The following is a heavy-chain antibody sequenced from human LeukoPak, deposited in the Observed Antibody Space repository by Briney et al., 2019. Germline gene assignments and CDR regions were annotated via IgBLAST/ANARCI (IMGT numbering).Heavy chain of an antibody. V-gene: IGHV3-13*01. CDR3: ARALMYYDILTGRDVFDI. Sequence: PGGSLRLSCAASGFTFSNYGMHWVRQATGKGLEWVSAIGTAGDTYYPGSVKGRFTISRENAKNSLYLQMNSLRARDTAVYYCARALMYYDILTGRDVFDIWGQGTMVTVSS. CDR1: GFTFSNYG. D-gene: IGHD3-9*01. CDR2: IGTAGDT. J-gene: IGHJ3*02.